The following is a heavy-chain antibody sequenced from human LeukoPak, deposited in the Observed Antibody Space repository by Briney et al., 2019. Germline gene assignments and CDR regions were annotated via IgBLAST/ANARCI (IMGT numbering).Heavy chain of an antibody. D-gene: IGHD3-3*01. CDR1: GYTFNSYA. CDR2: ISGSGTST. CDR3: ARRLGGTKDY. Sequence: GGSLRLSCTASGYTFNSYAMSWVRQAPGKGLEWVSGISGSGTSTYYADSVKGRFTISRDNSKNTLYLQMNSLRAEDTAVYYCARRLGGTKDYWGQGTQVTVSS. J-gene: IGHJ4*01. V-gene: IGHV3-23*01.